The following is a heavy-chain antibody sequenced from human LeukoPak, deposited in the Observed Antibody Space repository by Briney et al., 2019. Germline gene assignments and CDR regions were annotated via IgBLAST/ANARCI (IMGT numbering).Heavy chain of an antibody. CDR2: IYYSGST. J-gene: IGHJ4*02. CDR3: AREAPYSSSWYGFFDY. D-gene: IGHD6-13*01. V-gene: IGHV4-31*03. Sequence: SETLSLTCTVSGGSISSGGYYWSWIRQHPGKGLEWIGYIYYSGSTYYNPSLKSRVTISVDTSKNQFSLKLSSVTAADTAVYYCAREAPYSSSWYGFFDYWGQGTLVTVSS. CDR1: GGSISSGGYY.